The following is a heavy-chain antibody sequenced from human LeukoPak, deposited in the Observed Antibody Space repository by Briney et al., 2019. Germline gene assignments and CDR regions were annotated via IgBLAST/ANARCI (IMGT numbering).Heavy chain of an antibody. D-gene: IGHD3-22*01. CDR3: AKDSSGYYWDY. CDR1: GFTFADYA. V-gene: IGHV3-43D*03. CDR2: ISWDGGRT. Sequence: AGGSLRLSCAASGFTFADYAMHWVRQAPGKGLEWVSLISWDGGRTYYADSVKGRFTISRDNSKNSLYLQMNSLRAEDTALYYCAKDSSGYYWDYWGQGTLVSVSS. J-gene: IGHJ4*02.